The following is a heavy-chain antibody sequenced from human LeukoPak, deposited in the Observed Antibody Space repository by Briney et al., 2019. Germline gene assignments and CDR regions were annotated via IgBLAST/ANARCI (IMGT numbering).Heavy chain of an antibody. CDR2: IYYSGST. CDR3: AGLNSCFDH. V-gene: IGHV4-59*01. CDR1: GDSISTYY. J-gene: IGHJ5*02. Sequence: PSETLSLTCTVSGDSISTYYWSWIRQPPGKGLEWIGYIYYSGSTNYNPSLKRRVTISVDTSKNQFSLKQSSVTDAGTAVYYCAGLNSCFDHWGQGTLVTVSS.